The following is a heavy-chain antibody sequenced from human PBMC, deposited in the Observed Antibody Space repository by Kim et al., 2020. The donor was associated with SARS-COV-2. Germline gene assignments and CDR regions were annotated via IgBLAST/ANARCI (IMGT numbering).Heavy chain of an antibody. J-gene: IGHJ4*02. D-gene: IGHD6-13*01. V-gene: IGHV6-1*01. CDR3: AREGYSSSWYDY. Sequence: EYAVSGKSRITIIPDTSKNQFSLQLNSVTPEDTAVYYCAREGYSSSWYDYWGQGTLVTVSS.